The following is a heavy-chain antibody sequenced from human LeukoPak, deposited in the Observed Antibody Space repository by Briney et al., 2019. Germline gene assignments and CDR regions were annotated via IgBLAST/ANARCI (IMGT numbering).Heavy chain of an antibody. CDR2: IYGGGST. D-gene: IGHD3-10*01. CDR1: GFTVSNNY. Sequence: GGSLRLSCAASGFTVSNNYMTWVRQAPGKGLEWVSLIYGGGSTYYADSVKGRFTISRDNSKNTLYLQMDSLRAEDTAVYFCAKHLWRDLLWFGEGYYFGYWGQGTLVTVSS. J-gene: IGHJ4*02. CDR3: AKHLWRDLLWFGEGYYFGY. V-gene: IGHV3-66*04.